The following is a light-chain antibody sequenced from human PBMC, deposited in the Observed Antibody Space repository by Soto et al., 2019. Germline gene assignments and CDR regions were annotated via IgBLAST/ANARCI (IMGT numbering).Light chain of an antibody. CDR3: QQYNNWPPYT. CDR2: GAS. J-gene: IGKJ2*01. V-gene: IGKV3-15*01. Sequence: EIVMTQSPATLSVSPGERATLSCRASQSVSSNLAWYQQKPGQAPRLLIYGASTRATGIPARFSGSGSRTEFTLTISSLQSADFAVYYCQQYNNWPPYTFGQGTKLEIK. CDR1: QSVSSN.